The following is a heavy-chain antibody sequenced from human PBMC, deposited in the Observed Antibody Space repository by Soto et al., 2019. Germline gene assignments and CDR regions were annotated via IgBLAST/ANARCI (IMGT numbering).Heavy chain of an antibody. D-gene: IGHD3-22*01. V-gene: IGHV1-69*13. CDR1: GGTFSTYV. CDR2: IIPMFGTA. J-gene: IGHJ6*02. Sequence: SVKVSCKASGGTFSTYVISWVRQAPRQGLEWMGGIIPMFGTANYAQKFQGRVTITADESTRTVYMELSSLRSQDTAVYYCARAVYYDSSGSLDYYYYYGMDVWGQGTTVTVSS. CDR3: ARAVYYDSSGSLDYYYYYGMDV.